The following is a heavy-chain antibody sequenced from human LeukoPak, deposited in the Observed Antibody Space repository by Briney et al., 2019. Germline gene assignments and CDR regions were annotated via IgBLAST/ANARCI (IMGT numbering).Heavy chain of an antibody. J-gene: IGHJ4*02. Sequence: PGGSLRLSCAASGFTFSSYGMHWVRQAPGKGLEWVAVIWYDGSNKYYADSVKGRFTISRDNAKNSLYLQINSLRAEDTAVYYCARVYWNSPNDYWGQGTLVTVSS. V-gene: IGHV3-33*01. D-gene: IGHD1-7*01. CDR2: IWYDGSNK. CDR3: ARVYWNSPNDY. CDR1: GFTFSSYG.